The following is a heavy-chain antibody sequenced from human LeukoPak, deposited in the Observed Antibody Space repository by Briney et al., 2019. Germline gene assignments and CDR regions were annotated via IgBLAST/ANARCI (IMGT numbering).Heavy chain of an antibody. CDR3: ARVSALLALSLDY. D-gene: IGHD2-15*01. CDR2: IIPIFGTA. V-gene: IGHV1-69*01. Sequence: SVKVSCKASGGTFSSYAISWVRQTPGQGLEWMGGIIPIFGTANYAQKFQGRVTITADESTSTAYMELSSLRSEDTAVYYCARVSALLALSLDYWGQGTLVTVSS. CDR1: GGTFSSYA. J-gene: IGHJ4*02.